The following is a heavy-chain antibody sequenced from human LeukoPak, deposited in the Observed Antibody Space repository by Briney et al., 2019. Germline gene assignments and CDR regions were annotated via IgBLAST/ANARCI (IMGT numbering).Heavy chain of an antibody. CDR1: GFTFSSYE. J-gene: IGHJ6*03. D-gene: IGHD6-19*01. Sequence: GGSLRLSCAASGFTFSSYEMNWVRQAPGKGLEWVSYISSSGSTMYYADSVKGRFTISRDNAKNSLSLQMNSLRAEDTAVYYCAKDSAGILVAGYYYYYMDVWGKGTTVTVSS. CDR2: ISSSGSTM. CDR3: AKDSAGILVAGYYYYYMDV. V-gene: IGHV3-48*03.